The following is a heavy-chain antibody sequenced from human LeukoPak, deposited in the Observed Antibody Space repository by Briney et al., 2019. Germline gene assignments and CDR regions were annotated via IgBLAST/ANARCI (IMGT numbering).Heavy chain of an antibody. D-gene: IGHD3-10*01. CDR3: ARGSRAYFQH. CDR1: GDSINSLDL. V-gene: IGHV4-30-4*01. J-gene: IGHJ1*01. CDR2: IYYSGST. Sequence: SGTLSLTCTVSGDSINSLDLWSWIRQPPGKGLEWIGYIYYSGSTYYNPSLKSRVTISVDTSKNQFSLKLSSVTAADTAVYYCARGSRAYFQHWGQGTLVTVSS.